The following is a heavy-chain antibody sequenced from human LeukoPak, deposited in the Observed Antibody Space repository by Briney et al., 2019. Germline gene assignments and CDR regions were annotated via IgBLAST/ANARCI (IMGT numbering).Heavy chain of an antibody. V-gene: IGHV3-23*01. CDR1: GCTFSRYA. D-gene: IGHD2-2*01. CDR3: AREALYQYYMDV. J-gene: IGHJ6*03. CDR2: ISGSGGSQ. Sequence: GGSLRLSCAASGCTFSRYAMSWVGQAPGRGREWVGAISGSGGSQYYADSVKGRFTVSRDNAKTTLYLQMNSLTAEDTAVYYCAREALYQYYMDVWGKGTPVTVSS.